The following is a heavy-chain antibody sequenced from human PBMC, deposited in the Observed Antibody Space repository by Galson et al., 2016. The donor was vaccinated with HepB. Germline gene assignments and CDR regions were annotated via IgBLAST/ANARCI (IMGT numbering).Heavy chain of an antibody. CDR3: ARVVAAVVPDAVHYYYGMDV. D-gene: IGHD2-2*01. Sequence: ETLSLTCTVSGGSISSTSYYWGWIRQPPGRGLEWIGNVYFSGSTDNNPSLKIVVTISVDTSKNQFSLKLSSATAADTAIYYCARVVAAVVPDAVHYYYGMDVWGHGTTVTVSS. V-gene: IGHV4-39*01. J-gene: IGHJ6*02. CDR2: VYFSGST. CDR1: GGSISSTSYY.